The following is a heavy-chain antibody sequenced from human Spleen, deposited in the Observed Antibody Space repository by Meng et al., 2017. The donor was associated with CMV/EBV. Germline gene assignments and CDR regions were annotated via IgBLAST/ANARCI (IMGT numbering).Heavy chain of an antibody. Sequence: GESLKISCKGSGYTFTSHWIAWVRQMPGKGLEWMGIIYPGDSDTRYSPSFQGQVTFLADKSISTAYLQWNRLKASDTAMYYCARRLGLGGYYFEYWGQGTLVTVSS. V-gene: IGHV5-51*01. CDR1: GYTFTSHW. D-gene: IGHD3-16*01. J-gene: IGHJ4*02. CDR2: IYPGDSDT. CDR3: ARRLGLGGYYFEY.